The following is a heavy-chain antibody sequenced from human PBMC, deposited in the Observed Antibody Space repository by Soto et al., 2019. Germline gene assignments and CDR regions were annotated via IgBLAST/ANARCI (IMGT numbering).Heavy chain of an antibody. CDR3: TYTSVYLDAFDI. CDR2: IKSKTDGGTT. J-gene: IGHJ3*02. V-gene: IGHV3-15*01. D-gene: IGHD2-2*02. CDR1: GFTFSNAW. Sequence: PGGFLRLSRAASGFTFSNAWMSWVRQDPGKGLEWAGRIKSKTDGGTTDYAAPVKGRFTISRDDSKNTLYLQMNSLKTEDTAVYYCTYTSVYLDAFDIWGQGTMVTVSS.